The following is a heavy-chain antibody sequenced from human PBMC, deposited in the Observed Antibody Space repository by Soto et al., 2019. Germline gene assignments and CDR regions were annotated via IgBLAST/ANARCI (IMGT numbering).Heavy chain of an antibody. Sequence: QVQLQQWGAGLLKPSETLSLTCAVYGGSFSGYYWSWIRQPPGKGLEWIGEINHSGSTNYNPSLKSRVTISVDTSKNQFYLKLSSVTAADTAVYYCARGIVGATGYYYGMDVWGQGTTVTVSS. CDR1: GGSFSGYY. J-gene: IGHJ6*02. V-gene: IGHV4-34*01. CDR2: INHSGST. CDR3: ARGIVGATGYYYGMDV. D-gene: IGHD1-26*01.